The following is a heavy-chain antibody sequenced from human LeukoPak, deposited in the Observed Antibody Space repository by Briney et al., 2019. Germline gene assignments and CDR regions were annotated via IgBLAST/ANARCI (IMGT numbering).Heavy chain of an antibody. CDR2: ISSSSSYI. D-gene: IGHD3-10*01. CDR3: ASSSMVRVYYFDY. Sequence: GGSLRVSCAASGFTFSSYSMNWVRQAPGKGLEWVSSISSSSSYIYYADSVKGRFTISRDNAKNSLYLQMNSLRAEDTAVYYCASSSMVRVYYFDYWGQGTLVTVSS. J-gene: IGHJ4*02. CDR1: GFTFSSYS. V-gene: IGHV3-21*01.